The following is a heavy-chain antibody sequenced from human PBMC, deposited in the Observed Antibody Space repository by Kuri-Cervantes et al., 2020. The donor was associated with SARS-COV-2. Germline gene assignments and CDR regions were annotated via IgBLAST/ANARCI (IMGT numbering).Heavy chain of an antibody. J-gene: IGHJ3*02. Sequence: SETLSLTCTVSGGSISSYYWSWIRQPPGKGLEWIGYIYYSGSTNYNPSLKSRVTISVDTSKNQFSLKLSSVTAADTAVYYCARQTRITMIVVVIGPGAFDIWGQGTMVTVSS. CDR1: GGSISSYY. V-gene: IGHV4-59*08. CDR3: ARQTRITMIVVVIGPGAFDI. CDR2: IYYSGST. D-gene: IGHD3-22*01.